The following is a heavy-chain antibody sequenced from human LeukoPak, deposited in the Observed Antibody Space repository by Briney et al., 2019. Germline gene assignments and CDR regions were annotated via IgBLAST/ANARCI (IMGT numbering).Heavy chain of an antibody. J-gene: IGHJ6*03. V-gene: IGHV1-8*01. CDR3: ARGFSSWYYYYYYMDV. CDR1: GYTFTSYD. CDR2: MNSNSGNT. Sequence: ASVKVSCKASGYTFTSYDINWVRQATGQGLEWMGWMNSNSGNTVYAQKFQGRVTMTRNTSISTAYMELSSLRSEDTAVYYCARGFSSWYYYYYYMDVWGKGTTVTVSS. D-gene: IGHD6-13*01.